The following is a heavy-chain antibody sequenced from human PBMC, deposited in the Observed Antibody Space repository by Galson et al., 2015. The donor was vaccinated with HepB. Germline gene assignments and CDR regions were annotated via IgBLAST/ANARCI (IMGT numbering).Heavy chain of an antibody. D-gene: IGHD3-9*01. V-gene: IGHV3-23*01. CDR3: AKEAWVRYFDWGRSPFNAFDI. J-gene: IGHJ3*02. Sequence: SLRLSCAASGFTFSSYAMSWVRQAPGKGLEWVSAISGSGGSTYYADSVKGRFTISRDNSKNTLYLQMNSLRAEDTAVYYCAKEAWVRYFDWGRSPFNAFDIWGQGTMVTVSS. CDR1: GFTFSSYA. CDR2: ISGSGGST.